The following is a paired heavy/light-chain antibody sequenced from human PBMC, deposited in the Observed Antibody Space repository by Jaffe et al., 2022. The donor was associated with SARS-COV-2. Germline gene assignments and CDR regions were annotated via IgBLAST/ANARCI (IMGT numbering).Heavy chain of an antibody. J-gene: IGHJ4*02. CDR3: AHRGIPYYYDGAGRNLFFDY. CDR1: GFSLYSNSVA. Sequence: QITLKESGPTLVEPTQTLTLTCTFSGFSLYSNSVAVGWFRQSPGGALEWLALIFWTGAKRYSPSLKDRVSIATDTSRERVVLTLTNLDPVDTATYYCAHRGIPYYYDGAGRNLFFDYWGPGVLVSVSS. D-gene: IGHD3-22*01. CDR2: IFWTGAK. V-gene: IGHV2-5*01.
Light chain of an antibody. CDR1: NSDVGSYDY. CDR2: EVH. Sequence: QSALTQPPSASGSPGQSVTISCTGSNSDVGSYDYVSWYQQHPGKVPRLIIYEVHKRPSGVPDRFSGFKSGNTASLTVSVLQTEDEADYYCSSYAGSNNLIFGGGTKLTVL. J-gene: IGLJ2*01. V-gene: IGLV2-8*01. CDR3: SSYAGSNNLI.